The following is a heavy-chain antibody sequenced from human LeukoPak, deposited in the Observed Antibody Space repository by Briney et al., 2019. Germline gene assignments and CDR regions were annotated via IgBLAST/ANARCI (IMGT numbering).Heavy chain of an antibody. Sequence: PGGSLRLSCAASGFTVSSNYMSWGRQAPGKGLEWVSVIYSGGSTYYADSVKGRFTISRDNSKNTLYLQVNSLRAEDTAVYYCARGWEGLNWFDPWGQGTLVTVSS. CDR1: GFTVSSNY. D-gene: IGHD1-26*01. V-gene: IGHV3-66*02. J-gene: IGHJ5*02. CDR3: ARGWEGLNWFDP. CDR2: IYSGGST.